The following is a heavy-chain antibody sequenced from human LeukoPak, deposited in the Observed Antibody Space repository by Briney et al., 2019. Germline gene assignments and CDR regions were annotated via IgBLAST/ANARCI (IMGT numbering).Heavy chain of an antibody. CDR2: IYTSGST. CDR1: GGSISSYY. J-gene: IGHJ6*03. D-gene: IGHD3-3*01. V-gene: IGHV4-4*07. Sequence: SETLSLTCTVSGGSISSYYWSWIRQPAGKGLEWIGRIYTSGSTSYNPSLKSRVTMSVDTSKNQFSLKLSSVTAADTAVYYCARNSLRGDFWSGYNPYYYYYMDVWGKGTTVTVSS. CDR3: ARNSLRGDFWSGYNPYYYYYMDV.